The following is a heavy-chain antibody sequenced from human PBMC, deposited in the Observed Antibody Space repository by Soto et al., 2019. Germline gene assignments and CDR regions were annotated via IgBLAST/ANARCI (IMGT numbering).Heavy chain of an antibody. Sequence: GGSLRLSCAASGLTFSSYGMHWVRQAPGKGLEWVAVISYDGSNKYYADSVKGRFTISRDNSKNTLYLQMNSLRAEDTAVYYCAKDLWGGYDPKDYYYYGMDVWGQGTTVTVSS. J-gene: IGHJ6*02. CDR1: GLTFSSYG. D-gene: IGHD5-12*01. CDR2: ISYDGSNK. CDR3: AKDLWGGYDPKDYYYYGMDV. V-gene: IGHV3-30*18.